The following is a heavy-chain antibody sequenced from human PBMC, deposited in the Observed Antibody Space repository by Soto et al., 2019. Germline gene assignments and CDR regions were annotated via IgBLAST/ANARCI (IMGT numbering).Heavy chain of an antibody. J-gene: IGHJ4*02. V-gene: IGHV3-48*01. Sequence: EVQLVESGGGLVQPGGSLRLSCAASGFTFSSYSMNWVRQAPGKGLEWVSYISSGSSTIYYADSVKGRFTISRDNAKKSLYLQMNSLRAEDTAVYYCAREKGDSGDYFDYWGQGTLVTVSS. D-gene: IGHD6-25*01. CDR1: GFTFSSYS. CDR3: AREKGDSGDYFDY. CDR2: ISSGSSTI.